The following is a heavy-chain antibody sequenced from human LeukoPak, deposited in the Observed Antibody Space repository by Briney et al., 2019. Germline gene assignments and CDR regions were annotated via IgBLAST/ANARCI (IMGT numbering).Heavy chain of an antibody. CDR2: ISYDGSNK. D-gene: IGHD5-24*01. CDR3: AKDLENY. Sequence: PGGSLRLSCAASGFTFSSYAMSWVRQAPGKGLEWVAVISYDGSNKYYADSVKGRFTISRDNSKNTLYLQMNSLRAEDTAVYYCAKDLENYWGQGTLVTVSS. J-gene: IGHJ4*02. V-gene: IGHV3-30*18. CDR1: GFTFSSYA.